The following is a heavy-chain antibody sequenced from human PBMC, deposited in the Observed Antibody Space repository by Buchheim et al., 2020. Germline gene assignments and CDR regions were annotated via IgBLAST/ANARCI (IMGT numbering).Heavy chain of an antibody. CDR1: GGSFSGYY. CDR2: INHSGST. D-gene: IGHD2-15*01. CDR3: ARGPDCSGGSCPPDY. V-gene: IGHV4-34*01. Sequence: QVQLQQWGAGLLKPSETLSLTCAVYGGSFSGYYWSWIRQPPGKGLEWIGEINHSGSTNYNPSLKSRVTISVDTSKHQFSLKLSSVTAADTAVYYCARGPDCSGGSCPPDYWGQGTL. J-gene: IGHJ4*02.